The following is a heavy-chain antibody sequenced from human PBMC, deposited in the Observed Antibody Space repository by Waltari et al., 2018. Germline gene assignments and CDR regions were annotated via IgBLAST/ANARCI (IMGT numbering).Heavy chain of an antibody. CDR3: ARDRGRGLYLDS. Sequence: QLQLQQSGPGLVKPSESLSLTCAVSGDSMGSRDFWSWVQQSPGKGLEWIGQVHRSGRNNYNPSLASRVTMSIDTSNNQFSLKVTSATAADTAIYYCARDRGRGLYLDSWGQGILVTVSP. D-gene: IGHD2-15*01. V-gene: IGHV4-4*02. CDR2: VHRSGRN. J-gene: IGHJ4*02. CDR1: GDSMGSRDF.